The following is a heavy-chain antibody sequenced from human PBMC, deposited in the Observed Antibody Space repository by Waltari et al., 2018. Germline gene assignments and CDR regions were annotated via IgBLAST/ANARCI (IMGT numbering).Heavy chain of an antibody. CDR1: GFTVSDTH. CDR2: MYPAGSS. D-gene: IGHD5-18*01. J-gene: IGHJ4*01. CDR3: ARARDERTAMVFFDL. Sequence: EVQLVESGGGLVHPGGSMKLSCAASGFTVSDTHMAWVRQAAGKGLEWVSVMYPAGSSYNADSVDGRFTLSRDIPKNTVHLQMNRLRPDDTATYYCARARDERTAMVFFDLWGQGTLVSVSS. V-gene: IGHV3-66*02.